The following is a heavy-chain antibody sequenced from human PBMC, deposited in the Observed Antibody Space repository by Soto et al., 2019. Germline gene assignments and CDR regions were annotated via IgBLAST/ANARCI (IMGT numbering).Heavy chain of an antibody. CDR2: VNPSGGST. D-gene: IGHD3-10*02. CDR1: GYTFTSYY. J-gene: IGHJ4*02. CDR3: ARRLVRGGPGVDY. V-gene: IGHV1-46*01. Sequence: QVQLVQSGAEVKKPGASVKVSCKASGYTFTSYYMHWVRQAPGQGVEWMGIVNPSGGSTSYAQKCQRRLTITRDTSTSTVYMELSSLRSEDTAVYYCARRLVRGGPGVDYWGQGTLVTVSS.